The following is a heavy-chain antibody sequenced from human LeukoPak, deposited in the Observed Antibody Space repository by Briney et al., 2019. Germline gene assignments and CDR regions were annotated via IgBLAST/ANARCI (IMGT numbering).Heavy chain of an antibody. CDR1: GFTFSAYC. CDR3: ARLPLTARRHFDF. V-gene: IGHV3-7*05. J-gene: IGHJ4*02. D-gene: IGHD5-18*01. CDR2: IKEDGSEK. Sequence: GGSLRLSCAASGFTFSAYCMSWVRQTPGKGLEWVANIKEDGSEKYYVDYVKGRFIISRDNAKNSLYVQMNSLRAEDTAVYYCARLPLTARRHFDFWGQGTQVTVSS.